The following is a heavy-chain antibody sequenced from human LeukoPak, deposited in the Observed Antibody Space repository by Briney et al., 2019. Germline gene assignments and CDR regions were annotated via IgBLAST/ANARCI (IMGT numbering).Heavy chain of an antibody. J-gene: IGHJ4*02. D-gene: IGHD3-10*01. CDR1: GYSISSGYY. V-gene: IGHV4-38-2*02. CDR3: ARDLIVPDAMTGSGSYSTDY. Sequence: SETLSLTCTVSGYSISSGYYWGWIRQPPGKGLEWIGSIYHSGSTYSNPSLKSRVTISVDTSKNQLSLKLSSVTAADTAVYYCARDLIVPDAMTGSGSYSTDYWGQGTLATVSS. CDR2: IYHSGST.